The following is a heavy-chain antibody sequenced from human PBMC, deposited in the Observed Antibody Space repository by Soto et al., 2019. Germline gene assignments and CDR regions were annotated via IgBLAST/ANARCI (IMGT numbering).Heavy chain of an antibody. CDR3: ARVGEVVRGVIITGGNYFDY. Sequence: ASVKVSCKASGYTFTSYGISWVRQAPGQGLEWMGWISAYNGNTNYAQKLQGRVTMTTDTSTSTAYMELRSLRSDDTAVYYCARVGEVVRGVIITGGNYFDYWGQGTLVTVSS. D-gene: IGHD3-10*01. V-gene: IGHV1-18*01. CDR1: GYTFTSYG. CDR2: ISAYNGNT. J-gene: IGHJ4*02.